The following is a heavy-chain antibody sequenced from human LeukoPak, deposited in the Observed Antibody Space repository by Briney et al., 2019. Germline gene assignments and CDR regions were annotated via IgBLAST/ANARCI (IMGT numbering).Heavy chain of an antibody. CDR1: GYTFTSYY. CDR2: INPSGGST. J-gene: IGHJ6*02. D-gene: IGHD2-2*01. V-gene: IGHV1-46*01. Sequence: ASVKVSCKASGYTFTSYYMHWVRQAPGQGLEWMGIINPSGGSTSYAQKFQGRVTMTRDTSTSTVYMELSSLRSEDTAVYYCARDSVSPFCSCTSCYGGYYYYYGMDVWGQGTTVTVSS. CDR3: ARDSVSPFCSCTSCYGGYYYYYGMDV.